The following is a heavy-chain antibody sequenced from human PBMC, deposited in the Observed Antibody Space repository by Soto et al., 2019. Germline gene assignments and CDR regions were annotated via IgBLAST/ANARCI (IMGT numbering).Heavy chain of an antibody. D-gene: IGHD6-19*01. V-gene: IGHV1-2*04. CDR2: INPNSGGT. CDR1: GYTFTGYY. J-gene: IGHJ4*02. CDR3: ARDRRYSSGSRGPFDY. Sequence: GASVKVSCKASGYTFTGYYMHWVRQAPGQGLEWMGWINPNSGGTNYAQKFQGWVTMTRDTSISTAYMELSRLRSDDTAVYYCARDRRYSSGSRGPFDYWGQGTLVTVSS.